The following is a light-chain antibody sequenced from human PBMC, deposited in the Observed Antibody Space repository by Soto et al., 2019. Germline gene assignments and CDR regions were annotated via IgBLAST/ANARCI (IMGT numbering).Light chain of an antibody. CDR2: GNS. V-gene: IGLV1-40*01. CDR3: QSYDSVSGYV. Sequence: QAVVTQPPSVSGAPGQRVTISCTGSSSNIGAGYDVHWYQQVPGTAPKLLIYGNSNRPSGVPDRFSGSKSGTSASLAITGLQAEDEADYYCQSYDSVSGYVFGTGTKLTVL. J-gene: IGLJ1*01. CDR1: SSNIGAGYD.